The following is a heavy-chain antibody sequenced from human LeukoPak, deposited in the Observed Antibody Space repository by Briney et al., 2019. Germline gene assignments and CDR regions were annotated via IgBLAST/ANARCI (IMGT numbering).Heavy chain of an antibody. CDR2: ISWNSGSI. Sequence: PGGSLRLSCAASGFTFDDYAVHWVRQAPGKGLEWVSGISWNSGSIGYADSVKGRFTISRDNAKNSLYLQMNSLRAEDTALYYCAKDLNSYYDILTGYALFDYWGQGTLVTVSS. D-gene: IGHD3-9*01. CDR1: GFTFDDYA. CDR3: AKDLNSYYDILTGYALFDY. J-gene: IGHJ4*02. V-gene: IGHV3-9*01.